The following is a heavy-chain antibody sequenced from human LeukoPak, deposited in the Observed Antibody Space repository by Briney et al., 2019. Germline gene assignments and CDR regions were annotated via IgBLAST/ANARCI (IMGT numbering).Heavy chain of an antibody. D-gene: IGHD6-13*01. Sequence: GGSLRLSCAASGFTVSSNYMSWVRQAPGKGLGWVSVIYSGGSTYYADSVKGRFTISRDNSKNTLYLQMNSLRAEDTAVYYCARGGAAAAGLGYFDYWGQGTLVTVSS. V-gene: IGHV3-66*02. J-gene: IGHJ4*02. CDR3: ARGGAAAAGLGYFDY. CDR2: IYSGGST. CDR1: GFTVSSNY.